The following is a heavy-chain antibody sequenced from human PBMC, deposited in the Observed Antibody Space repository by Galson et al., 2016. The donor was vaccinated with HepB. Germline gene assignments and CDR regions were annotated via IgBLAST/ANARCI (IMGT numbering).Heavy chain of an antibody. Sequence: SLRLSCAASGFTVSDSYMGWVRQAPGKGLIWVSVIFGGGATYYADSAKGRFTISRDSSKNTLNLQMNSLGAEDTAVYYCASGTAVLAGDAFDIWGQGTLVTVSS. D-gene: IGHD1-7*01. CDR2: IFGGGAT. V-gene: IGHV3-53*01. CDR1: GFTVSDSY. J-gene: IGHJ3*02. CDR3: ASGTAVLAGDAFDI.